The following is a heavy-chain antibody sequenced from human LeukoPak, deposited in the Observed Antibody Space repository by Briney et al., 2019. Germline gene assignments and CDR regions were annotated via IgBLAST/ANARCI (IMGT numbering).Heavy chain of an antibody. Sequence: PGRSLRLSCAASGFTFSSYSMNWVRQAPGKGLEWVSSISGSSSYIYYADSVKGRFTISRDNAKNSLYLQMNSLRAEDTAVYYCARDSYYGSGSADYWGQGTLVTVSS. CDR2: ISGSSSYI. D-gene: IGHD3-10*01. V-gene: IGHV3-21*01. J-gene: IGHJ4*02. CDR3: ARDSYYGSGSADY. CDR1: GFTFSSYS.